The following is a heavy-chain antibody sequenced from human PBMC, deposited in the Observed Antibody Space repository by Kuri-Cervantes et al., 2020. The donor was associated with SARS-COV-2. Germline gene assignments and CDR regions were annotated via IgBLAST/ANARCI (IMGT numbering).Heavy chain of an antibody. CDR2: IYSDGST. J-gene: IGHJ6*02. CDR3: VRWGGLGSHGTYYYFYAMDV. D-gene: IGHD3-16*01. Sequence: GGSLRLSCAASGFTVSSNYMTWVRQAPGKGPQWVSIIYSDGSTFYADYVKGRFTISRDNSKNMLHLQMNSLRAEDTAVYYCVRWGGLGSHGTYYYFYAMDVWGQGTTVTVSS. V-gene: IGHV3-66*01. CDR1: GFTVSSNY.